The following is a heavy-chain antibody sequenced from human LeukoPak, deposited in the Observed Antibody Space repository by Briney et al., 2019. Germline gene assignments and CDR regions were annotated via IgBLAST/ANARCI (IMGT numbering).Heavy chain of an antibody. V-gene: IGHV1-69*05. D-gene: IGHD2-15*01. CDR1: GGTFSSYA. Sequence: SVKVSCKASGGTFSSYAISWVRQAPGRGLEWMGGIIPIFGTANYAQKFQGRVTITTDESTSTAYMELSSLRSEDTAVYYCARGKYCSGGSCYGPKWNYFDYWGQGTLVTVSS. J-gene: IGHJ4*02. CDR3: ARGKYCSGGSCYGPKWNYFDY. CDR2: IIPIFGTA.